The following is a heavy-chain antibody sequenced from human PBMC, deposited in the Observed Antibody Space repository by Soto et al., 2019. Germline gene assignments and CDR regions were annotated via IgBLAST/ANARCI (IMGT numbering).Heavy chain of an antibody. D-gene: IGHD3-10*01. V-gene: IGHV4-31*11. Sequence: SETLSLTSAVSGDSISSGDYYWSWIRQHPGKGLEWIGSISYSGPTYYNPALRSRVTMSLDTSKNEFSLNLTSVTAADTAMYYCARDGRVRGVPFGVDVWGQGTTVTVSS. CDR1: GDSISSGDYY. CDR3: ARDGRVRGVPFGVDV. CDR2: ISYSGPT. J-gene: IGHJ6*02.